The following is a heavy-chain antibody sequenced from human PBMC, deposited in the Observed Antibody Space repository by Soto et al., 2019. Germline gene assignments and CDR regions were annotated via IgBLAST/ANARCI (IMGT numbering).Heavy chain of an antibody. V-gene: IGHV4-31*03. Sequence: QVQLQESGPGLVKPSQTLSLTCTVSGGSISSGGYYWSWIRQHPGKGLEWIGYIYYSGSTYYNPSLKNRVTISGDTSKNQFSLKLSSVTAADTAVYYCARDMGGSVVPAAMPGGYYYYGMDVWGQGTTVTVSS. D-gene: IGHD2-2*01. CDR2: IYYSGST. J-gene: IGHJ6*02. CDR1: GGSISSGGYY. CDR3: ARDMGGSVVPAAMPGGYYYYGMDV.